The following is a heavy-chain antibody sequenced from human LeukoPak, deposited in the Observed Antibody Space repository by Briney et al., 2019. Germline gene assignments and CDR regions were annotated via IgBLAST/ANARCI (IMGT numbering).Heavy chain of an antibody. CDR1: GFTFSSYA. CDR2: ISGSGGST. J-gene: IGHJ4*02. D-gene: IGHD3-22*01. CDR3: AKVPYMIVVVKVACYFDY. Sequence: PGGSLRLSCAASGFTFSSYAMSWVRQAPGKGLEWVSAISGSGGSTYYADSVKGRFTISRDNSKNTLYLQMNSLRAEDTAVYYCAKVPYMIVVVKVACYFDYWGQGTLVTVSS. V-gene: IGHV3-23*01.